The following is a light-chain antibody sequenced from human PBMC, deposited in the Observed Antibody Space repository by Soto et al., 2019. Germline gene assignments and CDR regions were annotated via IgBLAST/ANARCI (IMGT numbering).Light chain of an antibody. CDR1: SSDVGGYNY. CDR2: NVS. Sequence: QSVLTQPASVSGSPGQSITISCTGTSSDVGGYNYVSWYQQHPGKAPKVIIYNVSDRPSGVSDRFSGSRSGNTASLTISGLQAEDEAHYYCNSYSSSTTSKVFGTGTKVTVL. CDR3: NSYSSSTTSKV. V-gene: IGLV2-14*01. J-gene: IGLJ1*01.